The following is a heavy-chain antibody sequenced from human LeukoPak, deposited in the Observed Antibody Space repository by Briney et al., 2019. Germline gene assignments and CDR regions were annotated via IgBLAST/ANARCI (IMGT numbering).Heavy chain of an antibody. J-gene: IGHJ4*02. CDR2: ISYDGGNK. V-gene: IGHV3-30*04. CDR1: GFTFSSYA. D-gene: IGHD2-15*01. CDR3: ARGVVVAASFDY. Sequence: PGGSLRLSCAASGFTFSSYAMHWVRQAPGEGLEWVAVISYDGGNKYYADSVKGRFTISRDNSKNTLYLQMNSLRAEDTAVYYCARGVVVAASFDYWGQGTLVTVSS.